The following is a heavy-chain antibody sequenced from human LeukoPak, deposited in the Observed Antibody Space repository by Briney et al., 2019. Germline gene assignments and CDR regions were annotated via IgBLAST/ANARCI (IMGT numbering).Heavy chain of an antibody. Sequence: GGSLRLSCAASGFTFSSYAMSWVRQAPGKGLEWVSSISGSRSYIYYTDSVKGRFTISRDNDKNLLYLQMTSLRAEDTAVYYCARPLRSGVDAFDIWGQGTMVTVSS. D-gene: IGHD3-16*01. V-gene: IGHV3-21*01. CDR1: GFTFSSYA. J-gene: IGHJ3*02. CDR3: ARPLRSGVDAFDI. CDR2: ISGSRSYI.